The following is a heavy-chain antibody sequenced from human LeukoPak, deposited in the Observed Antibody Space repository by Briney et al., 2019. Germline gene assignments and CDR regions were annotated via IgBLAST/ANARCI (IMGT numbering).Heavy chain of an antibody. CDR3: ARDNYYGSGSYPY. CDR2: IYYSGST. V-gene: IGHV4-61*01. Sequence: ASETLSLTCTVSGGSVSSGSYYWSWIRQPPGKGLEWIGYIYYSGSTNYNPSLKSRVTISVDTSKNQSSLKLSSVTAADTAVYYCARDNYYGSGSYPYWGQGTLVTVSS. J-gene: IGHJ4*02. CDR1: GGSVSSGSYY. D-gene: IGHD3-10*01.